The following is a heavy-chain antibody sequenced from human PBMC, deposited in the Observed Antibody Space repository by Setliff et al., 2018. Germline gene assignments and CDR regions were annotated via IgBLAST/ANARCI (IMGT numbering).Heavy chain of an antibody. Sequence: SETLSLTCTVSGDSISDASIMAWIRQPAGKGLEWLGQIYTSWSTNYNPSLKGRATLSIDASKRQFSLKLTSVTAADTAVYYCARGYCSGGRCYGTAWAYWGQGTLVTVSS. J-gene: IGHJ4*02. V-gene: IGHV4-61*09. D-gene: IGHD2-15*01. CDR3: ARGYCSGGRCYGTAWAY. CDR2: IYTSWST. CDR1: GDSISDAS.